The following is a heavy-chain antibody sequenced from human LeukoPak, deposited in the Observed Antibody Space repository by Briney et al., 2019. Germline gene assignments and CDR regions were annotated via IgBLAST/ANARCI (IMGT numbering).Heavy chain of an antibody. Sequence: GGSLRLSCAASGFTFRNAWMSWVRQAPGKGLEWVGRIQSKTEGGTTDYAAPVKGRFTISRDDSKTTLYLQTNSLKTEDTAVYYCTTVSGLGGYGYVYYYYYYMDVWGKGTTVTVSS. CDR2: IQSKTEGGTT. CDR3: TTVSGLGGYGYVYYYYYYMDV. V-gene: IGHV3-15*01. D-gene: IGHD5-18*01. J-gene: IGHJ6*03. CDR1: GFTFRNAW.